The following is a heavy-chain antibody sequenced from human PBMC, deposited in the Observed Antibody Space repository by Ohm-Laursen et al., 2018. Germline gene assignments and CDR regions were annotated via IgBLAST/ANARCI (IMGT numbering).Heavy chain of an antibody. CDR3: ARDWHIAVAYDGFDI. CDR2: IRYDGGTI. Sequence: SLRLSCAASGFTLSNYGMHWVRQAPDKGLEWVAVIRYDGGTIYYADSVKGRFTISRDNSKNTLSLQMNSLRAEDTAVYYCARDWHIAVAYDGFDIWGQGTMVTVSS. CDR1: GFTLSNYG. J-gene: IGHJ3*02. D-gene: IGHD6-19*01. V-gene: IGHV3-33*01.